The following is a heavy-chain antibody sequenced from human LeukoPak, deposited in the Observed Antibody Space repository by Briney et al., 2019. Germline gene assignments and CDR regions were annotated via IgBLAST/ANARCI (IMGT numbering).Heavy chain of an antibody. D-gene: IGHD1-26*01. CDR3: AKDPRGWAVGATNY. J-gene: IGHJ4*02. CDR1: GFTFSSYA. V-gene: IGHV3-23*01. CDR2: ISGSGGST. Sequence: EGSLRLSCAASGFTFSSYAMSWVRQAPGKGLEWVSAISGSGGSTYYADSVKGRFTISRDNSKNTLYLQMNSLRAEDTAVYYCAKDPRGWAVGATNYWGRGTLVTVSS.